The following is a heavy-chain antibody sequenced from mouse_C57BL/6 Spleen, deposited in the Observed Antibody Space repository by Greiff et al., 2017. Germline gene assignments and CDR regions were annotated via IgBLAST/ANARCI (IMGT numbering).Heavy chain of an antibody. J-gene: IGHJ1*03. CDR2: INPSSGYT. CDR1: GYTFTSYW. Sequence: VQLKESGAELAKPGASVTLSCKASGYTFTSYWMHWVKQRPGQGLEWIGYINPSSGYTKYNQKFKDKAPLTADKSSSTAYMQLSSLTYEDSAVYYCAGITTDWYFDVWGTGTTVTVSS. V-gene: IGHV1-7*01. CDR3: AGITTDWYFDV. D-gene: IGHD1-1*01.